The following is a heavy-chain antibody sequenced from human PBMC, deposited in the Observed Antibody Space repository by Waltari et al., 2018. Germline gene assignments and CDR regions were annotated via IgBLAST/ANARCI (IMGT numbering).Heavy chain of an antibody. Sequence: QVQLTLSGAEVKKPGASVKVSCTDPGYTFTGNYTHWGRQTPGQGLEWKGRIQSNSGGANFAQKFQGRVTMTRDTSTSTVYMELSRLTFDDTAVYYCARDQSMTNYYYGMDVWGQGTTVTVS. J-gene: IGHJ6*02. CDR2: IQSNSGGA. V-gene: IGHV1-2*06. CDR1: GYTFTGNY. CDR3: ARDQSMTNYYYGMDV.